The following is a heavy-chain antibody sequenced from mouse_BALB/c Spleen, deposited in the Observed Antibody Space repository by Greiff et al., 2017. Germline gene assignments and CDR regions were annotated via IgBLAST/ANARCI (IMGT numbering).Heavy chain of an antibody. Sequence: EVQLQQSGAELVKPGASVKLSCTASGFNIKDTYMHWVKQRPEQGLEWIGRIDPANGNTKYDPKFQGKATITADTSSNTAYLQLSILTSEDTAVYYCAVSARALYAMDYWGQGTSVTVSS. V-gene: IGHV14-3*02. CDR2: IDPANGNT. J-gene: IGHJ4*01. CDR3: AVSARALYAMDY. D-gene: IGHD3-1*01. CDR1: GFNIKDTY.